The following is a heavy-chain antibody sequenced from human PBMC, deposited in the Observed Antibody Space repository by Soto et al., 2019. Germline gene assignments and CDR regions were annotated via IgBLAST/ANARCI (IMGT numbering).Heavy chain of an antibody. D-gene: IGHD3-22*01. J-gene: IGHJ4*02. CDR1: GFTFSRYG. V-gene: IGHV3-33*01. Sequence: GGSLRLSCAASGFTFSRYGMHWVRQAPGKGLEWVALIWNDGIRKVYVDSVKGRFTISRDNSKNTLDLQMNSLRAEDTAVYYCARDDDYEANAFDYWGPGTLVTVSS. CDR2: IWNDGIRK. CDR3: ARDDDYEANAFDY.